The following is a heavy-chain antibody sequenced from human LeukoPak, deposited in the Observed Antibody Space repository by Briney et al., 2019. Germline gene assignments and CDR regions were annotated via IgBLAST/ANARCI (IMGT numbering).Heavy chain of an antibody. J-gene: IGHJ4*02. CDR3: AKKRVDSYDSSGFSLYDY. CDR2: ISYDGSNK. D-gene: IGHD3-22*01. Sequence: PGGSLRLSCAASGFTFSRYGMDWVRQAPGKGLEWVAVISYDGSNKYYADSVKGRFTISRDNSKNTLYLQMNSLRAEDTAVYYCAKKRVDSYDSSGFSLYDYWGQGTRVPAPS. V-gene: IGHV3-30*18. CDR1: GFTFSRYG.